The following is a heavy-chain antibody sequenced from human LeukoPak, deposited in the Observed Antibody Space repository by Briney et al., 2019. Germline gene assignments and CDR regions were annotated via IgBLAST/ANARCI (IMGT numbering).Heavy chain of an antibody. Sequence: ASVKVSCKASGYTFTGYYKHWVRQAPGQRLEWMGWINPNSGGTNYAQKFQGWVTMTRDTSISTVYMELSRLRSDDTAVYYCARVGYYESSGYYEYWGQGTLVTVSS. V-gene: IGHV1-2*04. CDR3: ARVGYYESSGYYEY. CDR2: INPNSGGT. J-gene: IGHJ4*02. CDR1: GYTFTGYY. D-gene: IGHD3-22*01.